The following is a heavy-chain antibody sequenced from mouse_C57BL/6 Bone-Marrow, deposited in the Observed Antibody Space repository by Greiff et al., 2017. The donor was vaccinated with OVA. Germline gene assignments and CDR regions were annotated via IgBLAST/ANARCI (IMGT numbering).Heavy chain of an antibody. J-gene: IGHJ4*01. CDR2: IDPSDSYT. CDR3: ASLPYGNPYYYAMDY. CDR1: GYTFTSYW. Sequence: QVQLQQPGAELVMPGASVKLSCKASGYTFTSYWMHWVKQRPGQGLEWIGEIDPSDSYTNYNQKFKGKSTLTVDKSSSTAYMQLSSLTSEDSAVYYCASLPYGNPYYYAMDYWGQRTSVTVSS. D-gene: IGHD2-1*01. V-gene: IGHV1-69*01.